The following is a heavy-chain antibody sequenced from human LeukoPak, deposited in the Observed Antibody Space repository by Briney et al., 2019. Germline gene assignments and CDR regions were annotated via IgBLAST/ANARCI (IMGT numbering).Heavy chain of an antibody. Sequence: PGGSLRLSCAASGFTFSSYWMSWVRQAPGKGLEWVSYIKRSSSTIYYADSVKGRFTISRDNAKNSLYLQMNSLRDEDTAVYYCARETFYAFDFWGQGAMVIVSS. CDR1: GFTFSSYW. J-gene: IGHJ3*01. V-gene: IGHV3-48*02. D-gene: IGHD3-16*01. CDR2: IKRSSSTI. CDR3: ARETFYAFDF.